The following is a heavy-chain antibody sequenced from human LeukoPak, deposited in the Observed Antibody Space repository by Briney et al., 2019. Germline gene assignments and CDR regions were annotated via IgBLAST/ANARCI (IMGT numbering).Heavy chain of an antibody. J-gene: IGHJ4*02. CDR2: IKLDGSEK. V-gene: IGHV3-7*03. D-gene: IGHD3-3*01. CDR1: GFTFGKYW. CDR3: ARDQYDTWSRRGNFDS. Sequence: PGGSLRLSCVASGFTFGKYWMSWVRQAPGKGLEWVANIKLDGSEKNYVDSVKGRFTIPRDNTKNSLYLQMNSLRVEDTAVFYCARDQYDTWSRRGNFDSWGQGTLVTVSS.